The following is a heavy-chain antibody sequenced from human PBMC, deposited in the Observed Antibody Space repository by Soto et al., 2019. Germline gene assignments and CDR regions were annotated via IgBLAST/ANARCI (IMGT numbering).Heavy chain of an antibody. Sequence: QVQLVQFGAEVKKPGSSVKVSCKASGGTFSSYAISWVRQAPGQGLEWMGGIIPIFATATSAQKFQGRVMITVDESTSTAYMELSSQRSEDTAVYYCARSVSFRYQLLKRGMDVWGQGTTVTVSS. V-gene: IGHV1-69*01. D-gene: IGHD2-2*01. J-gene: IGHJ6*02. CDR3: ARSVSFRYQLLKRGMDV. CDR1: GGTFSSYA. CDR2: IIPIFATA.